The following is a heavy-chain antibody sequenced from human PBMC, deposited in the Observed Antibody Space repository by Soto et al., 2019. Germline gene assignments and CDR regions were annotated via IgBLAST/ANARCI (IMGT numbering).Heavy chain of an antibody. CDR1: GFTFSSYG. V-gene: IGHV3-33*01. D-gene: IGHD3-10*01. Sequence: QVQLVESGGGVVQPGRSLRLSCAASGFTFSSYGMHWVRQAPGKGLEWVAVIWYDGSNKYYADSVKGRFTISRDNSKNTLYLQMNSLRAEDTAVYYCARGGHYYGSASFDYWGQGTLVTVSS. CDR2: IWYDGSNK. J-gene: IGHJ4*02. CDR3: ARGGHYYGSASFDY.